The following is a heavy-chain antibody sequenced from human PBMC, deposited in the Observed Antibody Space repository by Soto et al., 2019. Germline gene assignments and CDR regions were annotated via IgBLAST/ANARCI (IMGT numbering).Heavy chain of an antibody. J-gene: IGHJ6*02. V-gene: IGHV3-73*01. CDR2: IRSKTNSYAT. CDR3: TSSGDILKARIYYYGMDV. CDR1: GFTFSGSA. D-gene: IGHD3-9*01. Sequence: QPGGSLRLSCAASGFTFSGSAMHWVRQASGKGLEWVGRIRSKTNSYATAYAASVKGRFTISRDDSKNTAFLQMNSLKIEDTAVYYCTSSGDILKARIYYYGMDVWGQGTTVTVSS.